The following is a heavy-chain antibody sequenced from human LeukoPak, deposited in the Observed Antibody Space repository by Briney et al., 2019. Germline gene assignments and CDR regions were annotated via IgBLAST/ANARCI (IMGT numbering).Heavy chain of an antibody. V-gene: IGHV1-8*03. Sequence: ASVKVSCKASGYTFTSYDINWVRQATGQGLEWMGWMNPNSGNTGYAQKFQGRVTITRNTSIGTACMELSSLRSEDTAVYYCARGLMVRGAYWFDPWGQGTLVTVSS. D-gene: IGHD3-10*01. CDR1: GYTFTSYD. J-gene: IGHJ5*02. CDR2: MNPNSGNT. CDR3: ARGLMVRGAYWFDP.